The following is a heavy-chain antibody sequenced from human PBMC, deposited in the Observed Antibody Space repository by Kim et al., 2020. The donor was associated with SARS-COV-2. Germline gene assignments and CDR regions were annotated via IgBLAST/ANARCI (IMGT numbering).Heavy chain of an antibody. V-gene: IGHV4-31*02. CDR2: T. D-gene: IGHD3-9*01. J-gene: IGHJ4*02. CDR3: ARTYDILTGYD. Sequence: TYYNPSLKSRVTISVDTSKNQFSLKLSSVTAADTAVYYCARTYDILTGYDWGQGTLVTVSS.